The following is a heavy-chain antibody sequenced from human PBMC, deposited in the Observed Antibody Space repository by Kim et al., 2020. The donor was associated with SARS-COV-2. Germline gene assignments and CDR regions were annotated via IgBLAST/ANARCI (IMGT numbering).Heavy chain of an antibody. Sequence: GGSLRLSCAASGFTFSSHWMYWVRQAPGKGLVWVSHVNSDGSRPSYADSVKGRFTISRDNAKNTLYLQMNSLRVEDTAVYYCARASIASAWGTFDRWGQG. CDR3: ARASIASAWGTFDR. CDR2: VNSDGSRP. CDR1: GFTFSSHW. J-gene: IGHJ3*01. V-gene: IGHV3-74*01. D-gene: IGHD6-6*01.